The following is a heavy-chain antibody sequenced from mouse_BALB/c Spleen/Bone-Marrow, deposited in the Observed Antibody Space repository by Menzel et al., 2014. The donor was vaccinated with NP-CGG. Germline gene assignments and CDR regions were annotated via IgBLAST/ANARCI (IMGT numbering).Heavy chain of an antibody. D-gene: IGHD2-3*01. CDR2: IYPGSGST. CDR1: GYTFTDHV. J-gene: IGHJ3*01. Sequence: VQLMESGPELVKPGASVKMSCKASGYTFTDHVISWVKQRTGQGLEWIGGIYPGSGSTYHNEEFKGKATLTTDKSSNTAYMQHSSLTSEGSAVYFCARAKDDGDKRAWFAYWGQGTLVTVSA. V-gene: IGHV1-77*01. CDR3: ARAKDDGDKRAWFAY.